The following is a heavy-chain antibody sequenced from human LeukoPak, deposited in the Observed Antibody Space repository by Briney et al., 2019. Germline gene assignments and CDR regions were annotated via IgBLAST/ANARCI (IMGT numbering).Heavy chain of an antibody. CDR3: ARTIAAAGKVGWFDP. V-gene: IGHV3-21*01. CDR1: GFTFSSYG. J-gene: IGHJ5*02. CDR2: ISSSSSYI. Sequence: GGSLRLSCAASGFTFSSYGMNWVRQAPGKGLEWVSSISSSSSYIYYADSVKGRFTISRDNAKNSLYLQMNSPRAEDTAVYYCARTIAAAGKVGWFDPWGQGTLVTVSS. D-gene: IGHD6-13*01.